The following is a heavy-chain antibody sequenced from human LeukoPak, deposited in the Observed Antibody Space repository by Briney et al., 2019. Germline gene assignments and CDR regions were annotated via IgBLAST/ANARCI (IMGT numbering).Heavy chain of an antibody. Sequence: SVKVSCKASGGTFSRYAISWVRQAPGQGLEWMGGIIPIFGTANYAQKFQGRVTITADESTSTAYMELSSLRSEDTAVYYCARDSLGEMYGGRPIEGYYFDYWGQGTLVTVSS. D-gene: IGHD3-16*01. CDR3: ARDSLGEMYGGRPIEGYYFDY. CDR1: GGTFSRYA. CDR2: IIPIFGTA. V-gene: IGHV1-69*13. J-gene: IGHJ4*02.